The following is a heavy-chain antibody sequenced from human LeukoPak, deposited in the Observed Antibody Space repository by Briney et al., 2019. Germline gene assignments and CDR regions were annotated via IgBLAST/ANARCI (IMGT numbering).Heavy chain of an antibody. Sequence: ASVKVSCTASGYTFTNYYMHWVRRAPGQGLEWMGIINPNGGGTTYSQKFQGRVTMTRDTSTTTVYMELSSLTFEDTAVYYCARSLATVTTGASYWGQGTLVTVSS. V-gene: IGHV1-46*01. CDR1: GYTFTNYY. J-gene: IGHJ4*02. CDR2: INPNGGGT. CDR3: ARSLATVTTGASY. D-gene: IGHD4-17*01.